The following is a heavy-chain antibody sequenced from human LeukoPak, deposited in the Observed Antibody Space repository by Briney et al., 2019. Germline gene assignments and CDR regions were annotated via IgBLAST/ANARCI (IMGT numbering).Heavy chain of an antibody. J-gene: IGHJ4*02. CDR2: FDPEDGET. D-gene: IGHD6-19*01. CDR3: AKTGILDSSGWDFDY. V-gene: IGHV1-24*01. CDR1: GYTLTELS. Sequence: GASVKVSCKVSGYTLTELSMHWVRQAPGKGLEWMGGFDPEDGETIYAQKFQGRVTMTEDTSTDTAYMELSSLRSEDTAVYYCAKTGILDSSGWDFDYWGQGTLVTVSS.